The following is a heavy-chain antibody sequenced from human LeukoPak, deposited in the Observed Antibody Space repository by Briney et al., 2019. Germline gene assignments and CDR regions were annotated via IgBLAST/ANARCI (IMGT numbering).Heavy chain of an antibody. CDR1: GFTFSSYG. CDR3: AKGIAVAKPGNYYSYMDV. Sequence: PGGSLRLSCAASGFTFSSYGMSWVRQAPGKGLEWVSAISGSGGSTYYADSVKGRFTISRDNSKNTLYLQMNSLRAEDTAVYYCAKGIAVAKPGNYYSYMDVWGKGTTVTISS. J-gene: IGHJ6*03. V-gene: IGHV3-23*01. D-gene: IGHD6-19*01. CDR2: ISGSGGST.